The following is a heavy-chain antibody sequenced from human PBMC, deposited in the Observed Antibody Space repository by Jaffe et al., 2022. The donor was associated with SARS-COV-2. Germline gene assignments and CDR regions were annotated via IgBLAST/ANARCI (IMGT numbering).Heavy chain of an antibody. CDR2: IIPIFGTA. V-gene: IGHV1-69*01. J-gene: IGHJ6*03. D-gene: IGHD3-22*01. Sequence: QVQLVQSGAEVKKPGSSVKVSCKASGGTFSSYAISWVRQAPGQGLEWMGGIIPIFGTANYAQKFQGRVTITADESTSTAYMELSSLRSEDTAVYYCARGHYDSSGYSLYYYYMDVWGKGTTVTVSS. CDR3: ARGHYDSSGYSLYYYYMDV. CDR1: GGTFSSYA.